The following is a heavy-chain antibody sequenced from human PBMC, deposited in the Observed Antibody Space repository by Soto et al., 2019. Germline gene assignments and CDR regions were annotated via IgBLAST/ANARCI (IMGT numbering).Heavy chain of an antibody. Sequence: QVHLVQSGAEVKKPGASVKVSCKGSGYAFTTYGITWVRQAHGQGLEWMGWISAHNGNTNNAQKLQGRVTVTRDTSTSTSYMELRSLRSDDTAVYYCARGRYGDYWGQGALVNVSS. CDR2: ISAHNGNT. D-gene: IGHD1-1*01. J-gene: IGHJ4*02. CDR1: GYAFTTYG. V-gene: IGHV1-18*01. CDR3: ARGRYGDY.